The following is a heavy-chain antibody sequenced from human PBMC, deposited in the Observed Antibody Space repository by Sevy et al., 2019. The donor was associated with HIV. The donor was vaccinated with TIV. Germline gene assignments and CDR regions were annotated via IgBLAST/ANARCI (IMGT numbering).Heavy chain of an antibody. D-gene: IGHD3-22*01. CDR3: AKNHYELVSYFEH. J-gene: IGHJ1*01. Sequence: GGSLRLSCSTSRVSFTNPAMSWLRQAPGKGLEWFASISGSGGTKYYAGSVRGRFSISRDDSEDTVYLQMSSLRAEDTAVYYCAKNHYELVSYFEHWGQGTLVTVSS. V-gene: IGHV3-23*01. CDR2: ISGSGGTK. CDR1: RVSFTNPA.